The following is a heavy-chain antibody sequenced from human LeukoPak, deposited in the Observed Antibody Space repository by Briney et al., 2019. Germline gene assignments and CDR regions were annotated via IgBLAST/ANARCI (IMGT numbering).Heavy chain of an antibody. CDR2: IWYDGSNK. D-gene: IGHD6-13*01. J-gene: IGHJ4*02. CDR3: ARDPYSSSSRPLDY. Sequence: PGRSLRLSCAASGFTFSIYGMHWVRQAPGKGLEWVAVIWYDGSNKYYADSVKGRFTISRDNSKNTLYLQMNSLRAEDTAVYYCARDPYSSSSRPLDYWGQGTLVTVSS. CDR1: GFTFSIYG. V-gene: IGHV3-33*01.